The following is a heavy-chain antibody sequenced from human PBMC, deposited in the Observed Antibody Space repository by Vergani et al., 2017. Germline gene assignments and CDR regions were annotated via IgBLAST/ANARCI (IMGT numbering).Heavy chain of an antibody. CDR2: INHSGST. J-gene: IGHJ4*02. CDR3: ARGQGRWLHSVGY. D-gene: IGHD5-24*01. V-gene: IGHV4-34*01. Sequence: QVQLQESGPGLVKPSETLSLTCAVYGGSFSGYYWSWIRQPPGKGLEWIGEINHSGSTNYNPSLKSRVTISVDTSKNQFSLKLSSVTAADTAVYYCARGQGRWLHSVGYWGQGTLVTVSS. CDR1: GGSFSGYY.